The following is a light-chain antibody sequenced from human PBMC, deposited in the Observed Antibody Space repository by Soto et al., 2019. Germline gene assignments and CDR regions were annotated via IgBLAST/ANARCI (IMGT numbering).Light chain of an antibody. CDR3: QHTNTFPLT. Sequence: DIQMTQSPSSVAASAGDRVTITCRASQGINIWLAWYQQKPGKAPKLLIYAASSLQRGVPSRFSGSGSGTDFALTINSLQPEDFATYYCQHTNTFPLTFGGGTKVEIK. CDR1: QGINIW. V-gene: IGKV1-12*01. CDR2: AAS. J-gene: IGKJ4*01.